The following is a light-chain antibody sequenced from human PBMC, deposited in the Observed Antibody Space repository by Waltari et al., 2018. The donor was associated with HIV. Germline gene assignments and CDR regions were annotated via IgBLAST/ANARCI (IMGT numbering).Light chain of an antibody. CDR2: ANV. J-gene: IGLJ2*01. Sequence: QSVLTQPPSLSGAPGLSVTISCTGTFSNVGAGYDVHWYQLLPGTPPRLLIYANVRRPAGVPDRSVGSKSGSSASLGISRLQAEDEADYYCQSYDSSLSGVVFGGGTRLTVL. V-gene: IGLV1-40*01. CDR3: QSYDSSLSGVV. CDR1: FSNVGAGYD.